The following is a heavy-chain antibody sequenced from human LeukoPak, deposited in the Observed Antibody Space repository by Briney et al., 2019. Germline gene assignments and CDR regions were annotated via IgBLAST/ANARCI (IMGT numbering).Heavy chain of an antibody. CDR3: ARESSMDYFRGPFDPFDI. CDR1: GYTFTNYG. V-gene: IGHV1-18*01. J-gene: IGHJ3*02. D-gene: IGHD3-10*01. CDR2: INTYNGNT. Sequence: ASVKVSCKASGYTFTNYGISWVRQAPGQGLEWMGWINTYNGNTNYAQKLRGRVTMTTDTSTSTAYMELRSLRSDDTAVYYCARESSMDYFRGPFDPFDIWGQGTMVTVSS.